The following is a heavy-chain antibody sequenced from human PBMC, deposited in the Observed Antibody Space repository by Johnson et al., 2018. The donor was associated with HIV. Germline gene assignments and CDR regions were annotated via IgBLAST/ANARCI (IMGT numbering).Heavy chain of an antibody. V-gene: IGHV3-30*04. D-gene: IGHD3-3*01. CDR2: ISYDGSNK. J-gene: IGHJ3*02. Sequence: VQLVESGGGVVQPGRSLRLSCAASGFTFSSYAMHWVRQAPGKGLEWVAVISYDGSNKYYADSVKGRFTISRYKSKNTLYLQMNSLRAEDTAVYYCARSFGVTTPGAFDIWGQGTMVTVSS. CDR1: GFTFSSYA. CDR3: ARSFGVTTPGAFDI.